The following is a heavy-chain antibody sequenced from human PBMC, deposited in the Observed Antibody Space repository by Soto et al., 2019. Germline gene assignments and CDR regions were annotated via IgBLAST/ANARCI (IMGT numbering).Heavy chain of an antibody. CDR1: GFSLSNSGVG. CDR3: ALGSGGSCWGLVNWSDP. Sequence: QITLKESGPTLVKPTQTLTLTCTFPGFSLSNSGVGVGWIRQPPGKALERLALIYWNDDQRYSPSLTSRLTVTKHTSKNQVVLTMSSMDPVDTASFYGALGSGGSCWGLVNWSDPRRQGTLVTVSS. V-gene: IGHV2-5*01. D-gene: IGHD2-15*01. J-gene: IGHJ5*02. CDR2: IYWNDDQ.